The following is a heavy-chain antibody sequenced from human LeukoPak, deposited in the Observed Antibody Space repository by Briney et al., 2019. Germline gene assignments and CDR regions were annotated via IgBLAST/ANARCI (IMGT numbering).Heavy chain of an antibody. CDR2: VSGNGGRT. D-gene: IGHD6-19*01. J-gene: IGHJ4*02. CDR3: AKDRSAAGSFDH. V-gene: IGHV3-23*01. Sequence: PGGSLRLSCAASGFTFDDYAMHWVRQAPGKGLEWVSVVSGNGGRTYYADSVKGRFTISRDNSKNTLYVQMNSLRAEDTAVYYCAKDRSAAGSFDHWGQGTLVTVSS. CDR1: GFTFDDYA.